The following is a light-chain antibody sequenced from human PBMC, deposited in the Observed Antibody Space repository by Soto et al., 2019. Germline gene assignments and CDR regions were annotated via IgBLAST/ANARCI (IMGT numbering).Light chain of an antibody. CDR2: GNS. Sequence: QSVLTQPPSVSGAPGQRVTISCTGSSSNIGAGYDVHWYQQLPGTAPKLLIYGNSNRPSGVPDRFSGSKSGTSASLAITGLQAEDEADYYCSSYTSSSTLGTGTKVTVL. J-gene: IGLJ1*01. CDR3: SSYTSSST. V-gene: IGLV1-40*01. CDR1: SSNIGAGYD.